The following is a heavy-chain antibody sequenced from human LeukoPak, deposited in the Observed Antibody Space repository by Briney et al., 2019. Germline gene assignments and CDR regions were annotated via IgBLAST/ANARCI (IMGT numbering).Heavy chain of an antibody. V-gene: IGHV3-23*01. D-gene: IGHD6-13*01. J-gene: IGHJ4*02. Sequence: GGSLRLSCAASGFTFSSYAMSWVRQAPGKGLEWVSAISGSDGSTYYADSVKGRFTISRDNSKNTLYLQTNSLRAEDTAVYYCAKTETRIAAAGVDYWGQGTLVTVSS. CDR1: GFTFSSYA. CDR3: AKTETRIAAAGVDY. CDR2: ISGSDGST.